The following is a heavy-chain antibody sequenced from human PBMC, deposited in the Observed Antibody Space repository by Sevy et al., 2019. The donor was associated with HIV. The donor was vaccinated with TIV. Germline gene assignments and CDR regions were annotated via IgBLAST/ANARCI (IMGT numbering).Heavy chain of an antibody. J-gene: IGHJ4*02. D-gene: IGHD6-19*01. V-gene: IGHV1-69*13. CDR3: ARGGGNGWYYFDY. Sequence: ASVKVSCKASGGTFRTYGISWVRQAPGQGLEWLGGIIPILGATNYAEKFQGRVTITADEFTKTVYMELSRLRSEDTAIYYCARGGGNGWYYFDYWGQETLVTVSS. CDR1: GGTFRTYG. CDR2: IIPILGAT.